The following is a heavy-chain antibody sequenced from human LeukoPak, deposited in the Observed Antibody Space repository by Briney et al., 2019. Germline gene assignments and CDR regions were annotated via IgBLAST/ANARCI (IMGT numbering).Heavy chain of an antibody. D-gene: IGHD6-19*01. CDR3: ARDLGAVAGNFDY. J-gene: IGHJ4*02. V-gene: IGHV3-33*01. Sequence: GGSLRLSCAASGFTFRSYGMHWVRQAPGKGLEWVAVIWFDGSNKYYTDSVKGRFTISRDNSKNTLYLQMNSLRAEDTAVYYCARDLGAVAGNFDYWGQGTLVTVSS. CDR1: GFTFRSYG. CDR2: IWFDGSNK.